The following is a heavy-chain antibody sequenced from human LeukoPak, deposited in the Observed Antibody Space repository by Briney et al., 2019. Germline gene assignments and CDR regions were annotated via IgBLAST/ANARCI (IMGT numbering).Heavy chain of an antibody. V-gene: IGHV3-33*06. Sequence: GGSLRLSCAASGFTFSNYGMHWVRQAPGKGPEWVALIWYDGSNKYYADSVRGRFTISRDNSKNTLYLQMNSLRAEDTALYFCAKKAQYNGNYPLDYWGQGTLVTVSS. D-gene: IGHD1-26*01. CDR3: AKKAQYNGNYPLDY. CDR2: IWYDGSNK. CDR1: GFTFSNYG. J-gene: IGHJ4*02.